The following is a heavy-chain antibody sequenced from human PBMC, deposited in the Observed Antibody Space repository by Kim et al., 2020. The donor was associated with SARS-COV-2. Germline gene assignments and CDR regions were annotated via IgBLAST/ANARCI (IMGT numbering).Heavy chain of an antibody. CDR3: ARDLRGEPFDI. CDR2: IQENGREK. CDR1: GFIFSSYW. Sequence: GGSLRLSCSASGFIFSSYWMSWVRQAPGKGLEWVAYIQENGREKYYVDSVRGRFTISRDNAKNLLYLQMNSLRAEDTAVYYCARDLRGEPFDIGGQGTMV. J-gene: IGHJ3*02. D-gene: IGHD3-16*01. V-gene: IGHV3-7*01.